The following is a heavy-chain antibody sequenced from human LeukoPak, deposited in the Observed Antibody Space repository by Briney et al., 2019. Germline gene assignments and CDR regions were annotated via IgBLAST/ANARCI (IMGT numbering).Heavy chain of an antibody. V-gene: IGHV4-59*08. CDR3: ARRTVALGLWYFDL. Sequence: SETLSLTCTVSGGSISSYYWSWIRQPPGKGLEWIGYIYYSGSTNYNPSLKSRVTISVDTSKNQFSLKLSSVTAADTAVYYCARRTVALGLWYFDLWGRGTLVTVSS. J-gene: IGHJ2*01. CDR2: IYYSGST. CDR1: GGSISSYY. D-gene: IGHD4-23*01.